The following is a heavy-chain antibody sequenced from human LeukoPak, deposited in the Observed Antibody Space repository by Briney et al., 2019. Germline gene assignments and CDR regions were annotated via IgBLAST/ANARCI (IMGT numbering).Heavy chain of an antibody. J-gene: IGHJ3*01. D-gene: IGHD3-10*01. CDR2: ITGEGYTT. CDR1: GFTFHDYV. CDR3: AKVRGTFGAFDL. Sequence: GGSLRLSCAASGFTFHDYVIHWVRQAPGKGLEWVSLITGEGYTTFFADSVKGRFTISRDNSKNSLYLELNSLTAEDTALYYCAKVRGTFGAFDLWGHGTMVPVAA. V-gene: IGHV3-43*02.